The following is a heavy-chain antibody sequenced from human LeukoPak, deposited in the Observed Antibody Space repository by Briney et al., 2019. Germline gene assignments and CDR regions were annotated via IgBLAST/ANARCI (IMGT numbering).Heavy chain of an antibody. CDR1: GYSFTSYW. CDR3: ATQTSSSWSGDYYYYMDV. V-gene: IGHV5-51*01. J-gene: IGHJ6*03. D-gene: IGHD6-13*01. CDR2: IYPGDSDT. Sequence: VDSLKISCKGFGYSFTSYWIGWVRQMPGKGLEWMGIIYPGDSDTRYSPSFQGQVTISAAKSISTAYLQWSSLKASDTAMYYSATQTSSSWSGDYYYYMDVWGKGTTVTVSS.